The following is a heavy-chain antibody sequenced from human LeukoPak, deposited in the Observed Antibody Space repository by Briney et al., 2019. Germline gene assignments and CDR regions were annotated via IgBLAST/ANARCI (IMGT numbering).Heavy chain of an antibody. CDR2: IYHSGST. CDR3: ARVGRGYSSGRGPIDY. D-gene: IGHD6-19*01. J-gene: IGHJ4*02. CDR1: GYSISSGYY. Sequence: SETLSLTCTVSGYSISSGYYWGWIRQPPGKGLEWIGSIYHSGSTYYNPSLKSRVTISVDTSKNQFSLKLSSVTAADTAVYYCARVGRGYSSGRGPIDYWGQGTLVTVSS. V-gene: IGHV4-38-2*02.